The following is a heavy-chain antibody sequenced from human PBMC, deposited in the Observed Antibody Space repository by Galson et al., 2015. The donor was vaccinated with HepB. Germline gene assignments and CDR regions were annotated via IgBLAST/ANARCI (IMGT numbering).Heavy chain of an antibody. Sequence: SLRLSCAASGFTFTSHAMNWVRQAPGKGLEWVAVISYDGNNEYYADSMKGRFTISRDNSKNTLYLQLNSLRTEDTAAYYCARGLAYGSGGDYHYSNMDVWGKGTTVTVSS. CDR1: GFTFTSHA. CDR3: ARGLAYGSGGDYHYSNMDV. J-gene: IGHJ6*04. D-gene: IGHD3-10*01. CDR2: ISYDGNNE. V-gene: IGHV3-30*03.